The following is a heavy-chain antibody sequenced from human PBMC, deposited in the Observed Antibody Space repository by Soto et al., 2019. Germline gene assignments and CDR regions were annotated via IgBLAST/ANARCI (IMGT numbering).Heavy chain of an antibody. CDR2: IHCSGGT. V-gene: IGHV4-59*02. D-gene: IGHD3-10*01. CDR3: ARGGTSGSAVYNWFDP. CDR1: GASVSSHS. Sequence: SETLSLTCSVTGASVSSHSWSWIRQPPGKGLEWIGYIHCSGGTNYTPSLRSRVTISVETSKNQLSLNLTSLTAADTAVYYCARGGTSGSAVYNWFDPWGQGTLVTVSS. J-gene: IGHJ5*02.